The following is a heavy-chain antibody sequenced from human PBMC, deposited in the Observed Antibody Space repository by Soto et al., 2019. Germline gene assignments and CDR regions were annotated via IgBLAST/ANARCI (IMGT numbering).Heavy chain of an antibody. D-gene: IGHD2-15*01. V-gene: IGHV4-31*02. CDR2: RYYSEST. J-gene: IGHJ4*02. CDR3: ARTKCSGGSCYSWSLDY. Sequence: SETLSLTCTVSGGSITTGGYYWSWIRQLPGKGLEWIGHRYYSESTYYNPSLKSRVSISLDTSKNQFSLKLSFVTAADTAMYYCARTKCSGGSCYSWSLDYWGXGTPVNVSS. CDR1: GGSITTGGYY.